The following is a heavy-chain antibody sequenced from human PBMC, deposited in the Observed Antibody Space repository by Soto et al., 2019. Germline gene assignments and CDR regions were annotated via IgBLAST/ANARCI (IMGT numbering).Heavy chain of an antibody. CDR1: GGSISSGDYY. Sequence: QVQLQESGPGLVKPSQTLSLTCTVSGGSISSGDYYWSWIRQHPGKGLEWIGYIYYSGSIYYNPSLKSRVTISVDTSKNQFSLKLNSVTAADTAVYYCARWWSGSRQGFDPWGQGTLVTVSS. J-gene: IGHJ5*02. V-gene: IGHV4-31*03. CDR3: ARWWSGSRQGFDP. CDR2: IYYSGSI. D-gene: IGHD3-3*01.